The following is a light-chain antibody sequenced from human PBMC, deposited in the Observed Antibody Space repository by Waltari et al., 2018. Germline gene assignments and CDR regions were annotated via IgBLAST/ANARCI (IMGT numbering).Light chain of an antibody. V-gene: IGKV1-5*03. CDR1: QSISSW. CDR3: QKYNSYPIT. J-gene: IGKJ5*01. CDR2: KAS. Sequence: DIQMTQSPSTLSASVGDRVTITCRASQSISSWLAWYQQKPGKAPKLLIDKASSLESGVPSRFSGSGSGTEFTLTISSLQPDDFATYFCQKYNSYPITFGQGTRLEIK.